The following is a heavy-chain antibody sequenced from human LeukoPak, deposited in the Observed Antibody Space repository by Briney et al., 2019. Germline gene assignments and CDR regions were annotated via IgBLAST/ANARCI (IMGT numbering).Heavy chain of an antibody. V-gene: IGHV4-4*07. CDR1: GGPISSYY. J-gene: IGHJ6*02. Sequence: SETLSLTCTVSGGPISSYYWSWIRQPAGKGLEWIGRIYTSGSTNYNPSLTSRVTMSVGTSKNQFSLKLSSVTAADTAVYYCARSARLVPAAMMDVWGQGTTVTVSS. CDR3: ARSARLVPAAMMDV. D-gene: IGHD2-2*01. CDR2: IYTSGST.